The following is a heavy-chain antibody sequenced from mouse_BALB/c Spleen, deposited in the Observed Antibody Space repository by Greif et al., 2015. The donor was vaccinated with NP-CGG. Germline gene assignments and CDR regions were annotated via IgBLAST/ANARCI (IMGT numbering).Heavy chain of an antibody. CDR1: GFNIKDTY. D-gene: IGHD2-1*01. CDR2: IDPANGNT. J-gene: IGHJ1*01. V-gene: IGHV14-3*02. CDR3: ARYGNYVYFDV. Sequence: EVQLVESGAELVKPGASVKLFCTASGFNIKDTYMHWVKQRPEQGLEWIGRIDPANGNTKYDPKFQGKATITADTSSNTAYLQLSSLTSEDTAVYYCARYGNYVYFDVWGAGTTVTVSS.